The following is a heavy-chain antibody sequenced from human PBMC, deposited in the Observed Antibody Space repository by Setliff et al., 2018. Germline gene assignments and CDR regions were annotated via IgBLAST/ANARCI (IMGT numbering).Heavy chain of an antibody. CDR1: GGSITESF. CDR2: MFVSKTT. Sequence: ETLSLTCTVSGGSITESFWSWIRQPAGKGLEWIGRMFVSKTTDYNPSLKSRVSMSMDTPNNEFYLKLSSVTAADTAIYFCARAREGGFLEWAPFDSWGRGILVTVSS. J-gene: IGHJ4*01. D-gene: IGHD3-3*01. V-gene: IGHV4-4*07. CDR3: ARAREGGFLEWAPFDS.